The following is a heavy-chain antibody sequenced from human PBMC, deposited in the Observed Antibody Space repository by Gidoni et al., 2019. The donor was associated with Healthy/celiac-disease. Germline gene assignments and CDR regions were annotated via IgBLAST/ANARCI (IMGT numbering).Heavy chain of an antibody. CDR2: ISGSGGST. D-gene: IGHD3-9*01. CDR3: AKAPYYDILTGYYPH. Sequence: EVQLLESGGGLVQPGGSLRLSCAASAFTFSSYAMSWVRQAPGKGLEWVSAISGSGGSTYYADSVKGRFTISRDNYKNTMYLQMNSLRAEDTAVYYCAKAPYYDILTGYYPHWGQGTLVTVSS. V-gene: IGHV3-23*01. CDR1: AFTFSSYA. J-gene: IGHJ4*02.